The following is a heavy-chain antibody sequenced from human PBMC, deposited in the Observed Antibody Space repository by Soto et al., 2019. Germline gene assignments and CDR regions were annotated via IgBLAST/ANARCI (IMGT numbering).Heavy chain of an antibody. CDR2: ISGSGGST. J-gene: IGHJ5*02. Sequence: AGGSLRLSCAASGFTFRSYAMSWVRQAPGKGLEWVSAISGSGGSTYYADSVKGRFTISRDNSKNTLYLQMNSLRAEDTAVYYCAKHKTSRGLGNWFDPWGQGTLVTVSS. D-gene: IGHD3-10*01. CDR3: AKHKTSRGLGNWFDP. CDR1: GFTFRSYA. V-gene: IGHV3-23*01.